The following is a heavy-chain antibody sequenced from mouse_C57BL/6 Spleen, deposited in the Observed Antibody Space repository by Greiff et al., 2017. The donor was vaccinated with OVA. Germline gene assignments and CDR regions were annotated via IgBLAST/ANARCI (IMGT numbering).Heavy chain of an antibody. V-gene: IGHV1-15*01. Sequence: QVQLKESGAELVRPGASVTLSCKASGYTFTDYEMHWVKQTPVPGLEWIGAIDPETGGTAYNQKFKGKAILTADKSSSTAYMELRSLTSEDSAVYYCTRGGNYAYAMDYWGQGTSVTVSS. CDR2: IDPETGGT. J-gene: IGHJ4*01. CDR1: GYTFTDYE. CDR3: TRGGNYAYAMDY. D-gene: IGHD2-1*01.